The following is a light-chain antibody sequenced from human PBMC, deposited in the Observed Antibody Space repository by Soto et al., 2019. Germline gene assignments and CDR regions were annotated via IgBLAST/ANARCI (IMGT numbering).Light chain of an antibody. Sequence: QSVLTQPPSVSAAPGQKVTISCSGSSSNIGSNYVSWYQQLPGAAPKLLIYENYERPSGIPDRFSGSKSGTSATLDITGLPAGDEGDYYCRAWDNRPAGGVFGGGTKLTVL. CDR2: ENY. V-gene: IGLV1-51*02. CDR1: SSNIGSNY. CDR3: RAWDNRPAGGV. J-gene: IGLJ2*01.